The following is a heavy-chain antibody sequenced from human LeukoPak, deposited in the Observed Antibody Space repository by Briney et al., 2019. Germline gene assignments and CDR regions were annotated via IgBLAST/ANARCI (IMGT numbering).Heavy chain of an antibody. D-gene: IGHD6-13*01. CDR2: ISSSSDYV. CDR3: ARDLRLTIAAAYSFDY. J-gene: IGHJ4*02. Sequence: GGSLRLSCAASEFTFSSYKMNWVRQVPGKGLEWVSSISSSSDYVYYADSVKGRFTVSRDNAKKSLYLQMNSLRAEDTAVYYCARDLRLTIAAAYSFDYWGQGTLVTVSS. CDR1: EFTFSSYK. V-gene: IGHV3-21*01.